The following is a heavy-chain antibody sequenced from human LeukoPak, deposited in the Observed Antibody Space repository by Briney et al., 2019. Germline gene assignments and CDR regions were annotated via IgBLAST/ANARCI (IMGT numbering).Heavy chain of an antibody. CDR3: ARVDDFWSGYTRNRGGFQH. Sequence: PSETLSLTCTVSGGSISSYYWSWIRQPPGKGLEWIGYIYYSGSTNYNPSLKSRVTISVDTSKNQFSLELSSVTAADTAVYYCARVDDFWSGYTRNRGGFQHWGQGTLVIVSS. J-gene: IGHJ1*01. CDR1: GGSISSYY. D-gene: IGHD3-3*01. V-gene: IGHV4-59*01. CDR2: IYYSGST.